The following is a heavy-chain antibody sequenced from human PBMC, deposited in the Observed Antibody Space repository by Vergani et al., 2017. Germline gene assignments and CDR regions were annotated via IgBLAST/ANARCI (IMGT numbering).Heavy chain of an antibody. D-gene: IGHD3-10*01. Sequence: QVQLQESGPGLVKPSETLSLPCTVSGYSIRTNSYWGCIRQPPGKGLEWIGSINHSGSTYYNPSLKSRITMSVDTSKNQFSLRLSSVTAADTAMYYCAREGLHSGSGSYNDYWGQGTLVTVSS. CDR2: INHSGST. CDR1: GYSIRTNSY. V-gene: IGHV4-38-2*02. CDR3: AREGLHSGSGSYNDY. J-gene: IGHJ4*02.